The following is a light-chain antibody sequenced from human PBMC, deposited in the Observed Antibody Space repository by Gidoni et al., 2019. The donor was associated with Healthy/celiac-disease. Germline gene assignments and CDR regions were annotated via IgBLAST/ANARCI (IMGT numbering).Light chain of an antibody. CDR3: QSYDSSLSGVV. J-gene: IGLJ2*01. Sequence: QSVLTQPLSVSAAPGPRVTISCTGSSSNIGAGYDVHWYQQLPGTAPKLLIYGNSNRPSGVPDRFSGSKSGTSASLAITGLQAEDEADYYCQSYDSSLSGVVFGGGTKLTVL. CDR2: GNS. V-gene: IGLV1-40*01. CDR1: SSNIGAGYD.